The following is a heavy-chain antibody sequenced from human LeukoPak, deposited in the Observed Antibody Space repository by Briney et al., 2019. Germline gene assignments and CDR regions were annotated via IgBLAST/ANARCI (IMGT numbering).Heavy chain of an antibody. Sequence: PGGSLRLSCAASGFTFSTYWMSWVRQAPGKGLEWVANINQEGSEKYYVDSVKGRFTISRDNVKNSLDLLMNSLRAEDTAVYYCVRDPGGLNDYWGQGTLVTVS. CDR2: INQEGSEK. D-gene: IGHD2-8*02. CDR3: VRDPGGLNDY. V-gene: IGHV3-7*04. J-gene: IGHJ4*02. CDR1: GFTFSTYW.